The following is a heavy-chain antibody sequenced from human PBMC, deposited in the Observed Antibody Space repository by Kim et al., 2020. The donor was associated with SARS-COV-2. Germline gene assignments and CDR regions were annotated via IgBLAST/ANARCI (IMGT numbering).Heavy chain of an antibody. Sequence: ASVKVSCKASGYTFTSYGISWVRQAPGQGLEWMGWISAYNGNTNYAQKLQGRVTMTTDTSTSTAYMELRSLRSDDTAVYYCARGGTTPDDYYYYYGMDVWGQGTTVTVSS. CDR3: ARGGTTPDDYYYYYGMDV. CDR2: ISAYNGNT. CDR1: GYTFTSYG. D-gene: IGHD3-16*01. V-gene: IGHV1-18*01. J-gene: IGHJ6*02.